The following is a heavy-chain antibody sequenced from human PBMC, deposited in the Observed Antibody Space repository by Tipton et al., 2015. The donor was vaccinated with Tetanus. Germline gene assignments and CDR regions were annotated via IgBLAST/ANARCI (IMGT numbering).Heavy chain of an antibody. Sequence: QLVQSGAEVKKPGTSVKVSCKASGYTFSGSPLQWVRQARGQGLEWVGWIVVANGNTNYAEKFQDRVTITRDVSSNTFYMDLSRLTSEDTAVYYCAKDVFDYSGMDVWGQGTTVTVSS. D-gene: IGHD3-9*01. CDR2: IVVANGNT. CDR1: GYTFSGSP. CDR3: AKDVFDYSGMDV. J-gene: IGHJ6*02. V-gene: IGHV1-58*01.